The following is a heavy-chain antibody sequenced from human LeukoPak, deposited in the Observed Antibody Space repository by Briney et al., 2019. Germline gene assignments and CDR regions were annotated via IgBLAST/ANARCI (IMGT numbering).Heavy chain of an antibody. V-gene: IGHV3-23*01. CDR1: GFTLSSYA. D-gene: IGHD3-10*01. Sequence: PGGSLRLSCAASGFTLSSYAMSWVRQAPGKGLEWVSGIRGRGGGTYYADSVKGRFTISRDNSKNTLYLQMNSLRAEDTALYYCAKQGVDPYNWFDPWGQGTLVTVSS. CDR3: AKQGVDPYNWFDP. CDR2: IRGRGGGT. J-gene: IGHJ5*02.